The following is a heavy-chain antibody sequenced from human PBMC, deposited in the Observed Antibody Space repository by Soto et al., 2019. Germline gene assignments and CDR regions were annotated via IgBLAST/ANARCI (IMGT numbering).Heavy chain of an antibody. CDR1: GGTFSSYA. D-gene: IGHD6-13*01. V-gene: IGHV1-69*13. J-gene: IGHJ5*02. CDR3: ARGVGRIGIAERIRVLGWFDP. Sequence: SVKVSCKASGGTFSSYAISWVRQAPGQGLEWMGGIIPIFGTANYAQKFQGRVTITADESTSTAYMELSSLRSEDTAVYYCARGVGRIGIAERIRVLGWFDPWGQGTTVTVSS. CDR2: IIPIFGTA.